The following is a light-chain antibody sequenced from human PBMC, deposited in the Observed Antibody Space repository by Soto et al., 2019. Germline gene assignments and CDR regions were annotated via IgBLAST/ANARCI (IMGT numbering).Light chain of an antibody. Sequence: EIVITQSPATLSVSPGERATLSCRASQSVSSNLAWYQQKAGQAPRLLISGASTRATGIPARISGSGSGTEFTLTISSLQSEDFAVYHCQQYNKWPRTFGQGTKV. CDR3: QQYNKWPRT. CDR2: GAS. CDR1: QSVSSN. V-gene: IGKV3-15*01. J-gene: IGKJ1*01.